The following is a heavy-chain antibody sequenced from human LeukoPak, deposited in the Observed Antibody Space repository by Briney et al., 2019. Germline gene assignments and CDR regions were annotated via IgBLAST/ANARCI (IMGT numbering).Heavy chain of an antibody. D-gene: IGHD2-2*01. CDR2: INTANGNT. Sequence: ASVKVSCKPYGYIFTSCSLHWVRQAPGQGLEWMGWINTANGNTKYAQRFQGRVTITRDTFAGTAHMELSSLRFEDTAIYHCARESFGTSRPSDYWGQGTLVTVSS. J-gene: IGHJ4*02. V-gene: IGHV1-3*04. CDR3: ARESFGTSRPSDY. CDR1: GYIFTSCS.